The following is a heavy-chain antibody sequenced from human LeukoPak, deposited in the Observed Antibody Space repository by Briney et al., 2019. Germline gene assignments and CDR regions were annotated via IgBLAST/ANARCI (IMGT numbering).Heavy chain of an antibody. D-gene: IGHD6-19*01. Sequence: PSETLSLTCTVSGGSISSGGYYWSWIRQHPGKGLEGIGYIYYSGSTYYNPSLKSRVTISVDTSKNQFSLKLSSVTAADTAVYYCARFVAVAGTFDYWGQGTLVTVSS. V-gene: IGHV4-31*03. J-gene: IGHJ4*02. CDR1: GGSISSGGYY. CDR2: IYYSGST. CDR3: ARFVAVAGTFDY.